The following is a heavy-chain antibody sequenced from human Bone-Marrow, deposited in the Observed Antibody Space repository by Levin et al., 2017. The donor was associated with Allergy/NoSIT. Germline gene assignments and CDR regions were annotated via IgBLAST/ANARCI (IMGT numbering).Heavy chain of an antibody. CDR1: GFTFRHAW. J-gene: IGHJ4*02. CDR2: IKTTTDGGTT. D-gene: IGHD2-15*01. V-gene: IGHV3-15*01. Sequence: PGGSLRLSCAASGFTFRHAWMSWVRQAPGKGLEWIGRIKTTTDGGTTDYAAPVKGRFTISRDDSKSTLFLQMNSMKTEDTGVYYCTTDAECIGGTCYLFDYWGQGTLVTVSS. CDR3: TTDAECIGGTCYLFDY.